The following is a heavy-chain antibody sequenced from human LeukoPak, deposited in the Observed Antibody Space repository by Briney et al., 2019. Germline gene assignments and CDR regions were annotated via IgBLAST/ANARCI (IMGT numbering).Heavy chain of an antibody. V-gene: IGHV1-46*01. J-gene: IGHJ4*02. CDR1: GYTFTSYG. CDR2: INPSGGST. D-gene: IGHD7-27*01. Sequence: ASVKVSCKASGYTFTSYGISWVRQAPGQGLEWMGIINPSGGSTSYAQKFQGRVTMTRDTSTSTVYMELSSLRSEDTAVYYCATWGPHDYWGQGTLVTVSS. CDR3: ATWGPHDY.